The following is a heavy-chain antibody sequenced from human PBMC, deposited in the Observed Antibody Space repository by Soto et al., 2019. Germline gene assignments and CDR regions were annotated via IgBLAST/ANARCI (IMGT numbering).Heavy chain of an antibody. CDR3: ASLYTAIDYYMDV. D-gene: IGHD5-18*01. CDR1: GFTFSDYY. CDR2: ISSSGSTI. Sequence: GGSLRLSCAASGFTFSDYYMSWIRQAPGKGLEWVSYISSSGSTIYYADSVKGRFTISRDNAKNSLYLQMNSLRAEDTAVYYCASLYTAIDYYMDVWGEGTTVTVSS. J-gene: IGHJ6*03. V-gene: IGHV3-11*01.